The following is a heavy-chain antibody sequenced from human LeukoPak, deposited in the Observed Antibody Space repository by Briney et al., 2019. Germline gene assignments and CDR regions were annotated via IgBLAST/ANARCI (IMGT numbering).Heavy chain of an antibody. D-gene: IGHD6-19*01. Sequence: ASVKVSCKASGYTFTSYGISWVRQALGQGLEWMGWISAYNGNTNYAQKLQGRVTMTTDTSTSTAYMELRSLRSDDTAVYYCASPSGWFSNDAFDIWGQGTMVTVSS. J-gene: IGHJ3*02. CDR1: GYTFTSYG. CDR2: ISAYNGNT. V-gene: IGHV1-18*01. CDR3: ASPSGWFSNDAFDI.